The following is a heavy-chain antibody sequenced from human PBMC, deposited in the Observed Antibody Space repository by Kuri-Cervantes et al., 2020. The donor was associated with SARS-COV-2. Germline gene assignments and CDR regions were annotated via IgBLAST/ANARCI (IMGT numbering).Heavy chain of an antibody. Sequence: LSLTCAASGFTFSSYWMSWVRQAPGKGLEWVSAISGSGGSTYYADSVKGRFTISRDNSKNTLYLQMNSLRAEDTAVYYCAKDQSGCSGGSCYIWFDYWGQGTLVTVSS. CDR2: ISGSGGST. CDR3: AKDQSGCSGGSCYIWFDY. D-gene: IGHD2-15*01. J-gene: IGHJ4*02. V-gene: IGHV3-23*01. CDR1: GFTFSSYW.